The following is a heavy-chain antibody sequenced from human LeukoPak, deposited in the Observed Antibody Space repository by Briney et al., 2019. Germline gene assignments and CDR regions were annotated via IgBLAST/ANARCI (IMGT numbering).Heavy chain of an antibody. CDR2: ILGSGGST. CDR3: AKWGDYDVLTGYYVPDY. Sequence: GGSLRLSCAASGFTFSNYAMSWVRQAPGKGLEWVSAILGSGGSTYYADSVKGRFTVSRDNSRSTLYLKLKSLRAEYTALYYCAKWGDYDVLTGYYVPDYWGQGTRVTVSS. D-gene: IGHD3-9*01. V-gene: IGHV3-23*01. J-gene: IGHJ4*02. CDR1: GFTFSNYA.